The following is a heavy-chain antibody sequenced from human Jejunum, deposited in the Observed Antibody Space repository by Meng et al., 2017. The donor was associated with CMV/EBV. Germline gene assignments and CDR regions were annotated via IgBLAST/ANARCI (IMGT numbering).Heavy chain of an antibody. V-gene: IGHV4-31*02. J-gene: IGHJ4*02. CDR1: GGSINTGGNY. Sequence: SGGSINTGGNYWSWIRQHPGKSLEWIGNIYYYRGSTTYNPSFKSRVTISMDTSNNQFSLKLTSVAAADTAVYYCARLLWSGDIYFDSWGQGTLVTVSS. CDR2: IYYYRGST. CDR3: ARLLWSGDIYFDS. D-gene: IGHD3-3*01.